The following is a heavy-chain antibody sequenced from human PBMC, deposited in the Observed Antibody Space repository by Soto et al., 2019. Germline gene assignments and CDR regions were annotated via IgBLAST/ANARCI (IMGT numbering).Heavy chain of an antibody. V-gene: IGHV4-39*01. CDR2: SYYSGTT. CDR1: GASISVHSYY. CDR3: TRRYNSNDNYFDP. D-gene: IGHD3-22*01. J-gene: IGHJ5*02. Sequence: PSETLSLTCTVSGASISVHSYYWTWIRQPPGKGLEWIGSSYYSGTTYFNPSLKSRATISGDTSKNQFSLRLTSVTAADTAIYYCTRRYNSNDNYFDPWGRRALVTVSS.